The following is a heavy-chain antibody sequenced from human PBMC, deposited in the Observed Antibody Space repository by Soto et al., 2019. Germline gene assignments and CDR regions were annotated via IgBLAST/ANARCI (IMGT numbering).Heavy chain of an antibody. D-gene: IGHD4-17*01. Sequence: GASVKVSCKASGYTFANYALHWVRQAPGQRFEWMGWINAGNGNTKYSRNFQDRVTITRDTSASTAYMELSNLRSEDTAIYYCVRMPTMVTTFSYFDYWGQGALVTVSS. CDR3: VRMPTMVTTFSYFDY. CDR1: GYTFANYA. CDR2: INAGNGNT. J-gene: IGHJ4*02. V-gene: IGHV1-3*01.